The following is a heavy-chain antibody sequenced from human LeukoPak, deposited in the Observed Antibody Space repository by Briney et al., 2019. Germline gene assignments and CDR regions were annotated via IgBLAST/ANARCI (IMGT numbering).Heavy chain of an antibody. CDR1: GFTFSSYS. D-gene: IGHD4-17*01. J-gene: IGHJ4*02. CDR3: ARLMADYGDYVEY. V-gene: IGHV3-21*01. CDR2: ISSSSSYI. Sequence: GGSLRLSCAASGFTFSSYSMNWVRQAPGKGLEWVSSISSSSSYIYYADSVKGRFTISRDNPKNSLYLQMNRLIPGDTPWYICARLMADYGDYVEYLGQGTLVTVSS.